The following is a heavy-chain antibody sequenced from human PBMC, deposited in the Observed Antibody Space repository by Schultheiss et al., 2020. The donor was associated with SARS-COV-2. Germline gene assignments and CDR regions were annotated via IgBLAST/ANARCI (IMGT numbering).Heavy chain of an antibody. V-gene: IGHV3-66*01. D-gene: IGHD2-2*01. CDR2: IYSGGST. Sequence: GGSLRLSCAASGFTVSSNYMSWVRQAPGKGLEWVSVIYSGGSTYYADSVKGRFTISRDNSKNTLYLQMNSLRAEDTAVYYCARARYCSSTSCLLYFDLWGRGTLVTVSS. CDR3: ARARYCSSTSCLLYFDL. J-gene: IGHJ2*01. CDR1: GFTVSSNY.